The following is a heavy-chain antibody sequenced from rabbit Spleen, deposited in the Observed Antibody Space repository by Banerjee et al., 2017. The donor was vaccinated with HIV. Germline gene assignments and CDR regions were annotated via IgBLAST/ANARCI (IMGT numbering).Heavy chain of an antibody. Sequence: LSCTASGLDFSMNYWICWVRQAPGKGLEWIACIDAGSSGFTYFATWAKGRFTISKTSSTTVTLQMTRLTAADTATYFCARDTSSSFSSYGMDLWGQGTLVTVS. CDR1: GLDFSMNYW. V-gene: IGHV1S45*01. D-gene: IGHD1-1*01. J-gene: IGHJ6*01. CDR2: IDAGSSGFT. CDR3: ARDTSSSFSSYGMDL.